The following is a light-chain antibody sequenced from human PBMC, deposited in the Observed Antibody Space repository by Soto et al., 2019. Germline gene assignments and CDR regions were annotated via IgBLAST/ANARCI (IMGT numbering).Light chain of an antibody. CDR2: GVT. J-gene: IGLJ3*02. CDR1: GSDIGAYNF. V-gene: IGLV2-8*01. Sequence: QSALAQPPSASGSPGQSVTISCTGSGSDIGAYNFVSWYQQHPGKAPKLMIFGVTERPSGVPDRLSGSKSGNTASLTVSGIQYDDEAVYYCYSYAGRNIWVFGGGTKLTV. CDR3: YSYAGRNIWV.